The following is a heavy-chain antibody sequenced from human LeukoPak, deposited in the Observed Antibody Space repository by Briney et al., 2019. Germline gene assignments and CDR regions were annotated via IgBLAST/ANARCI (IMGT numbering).Heavy chain of an antibody. CDR3: ARVGDGYNLGYSDY. D-gene: IGHD5-24*01. V-gene: IGHV3-30-3*01. Sequence: PGGSLRLSCAASGFTFSSYAMHWVRQAPGKGLEWVAVISYDGSNKYYADSVKGRFTISRDNSKNTLYLQMNSLRAEDTAVYYCARVGDGYNLGYSDYWGQGTLVGVSS. J-gene: IGHJ4*02. CDR2: ISYDGSNK. CDR1: GFTFSSYA.